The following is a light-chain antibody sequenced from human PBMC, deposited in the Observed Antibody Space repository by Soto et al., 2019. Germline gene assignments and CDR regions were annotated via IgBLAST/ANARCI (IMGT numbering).Light chain of an antibody. CDR3: QQNFNIVLP. CDR2: SAS. V-gene: IGKV1-39*01. CDR1: QSISTY. Sequence: DIPLTQSPSSLSASVGDTVTITCRASQSISTYLNWLQHKPGTAHRLLISSASNLHTGVPSRLSGSESGAALTLTIRGLQPADSAPYCCQQNFNIVLPFGGGTQVQIQ. J-gene: IGKJ4*01.